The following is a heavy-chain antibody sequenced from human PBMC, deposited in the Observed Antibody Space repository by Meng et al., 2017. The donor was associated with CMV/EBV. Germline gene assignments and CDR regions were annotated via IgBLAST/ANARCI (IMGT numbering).Heavy chain of an antibody. D-gene: IGHD5-24*01. CDR3: ARDKRFQGWFDP. CDR2: ISSSSSYI. CDR1: GFTFSSYS. V-gene: IGHV3-21*01. Sequence: GESLKISCAASGFTFSSYSMDWVRQASGRGLEWVSSISSSSSYIYYADSVKGRFTISRDNAKNSLYLQMNSLRTEDTAVYYCARDKRFQGWFDPWGQGTLVTVSS. J-gene: IGHJ5*02.